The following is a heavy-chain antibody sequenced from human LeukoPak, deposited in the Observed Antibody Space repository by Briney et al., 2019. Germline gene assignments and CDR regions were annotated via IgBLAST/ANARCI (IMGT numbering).Heavy chain of an antibody. Sequence: ASVKVSCKASGYTFTSYGISWVRQAPGQGLEWMGWISAYNGNTNYAQKLQGRVTMTTDTSTSTAYMELRSLRSDDTAVYYCASDPHVNEGLSPQIDWGQRTLVTVSS. CDR1: GYTFTSYG. J-gene: IGHJ4*02. CDR2: ISAYNGNT. CDR3: ASDPHVNEGLSPQID. D-gene: IGHD2/OR15-2a*01. V-gene: IGHV1-18*01.